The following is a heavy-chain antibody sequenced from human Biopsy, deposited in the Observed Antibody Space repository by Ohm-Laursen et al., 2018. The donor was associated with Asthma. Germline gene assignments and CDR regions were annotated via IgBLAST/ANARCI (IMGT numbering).Heavy chain of an antibody. J-gene: IGHJ4*02. CDR3: SRDRGESGYDFGRYDY. V-gene: IGHV3-21*01. D-gene: IGHD5-12*01. CDR1: GFVFRSHA. CDR2: ISSTSTYI. Sequence: SLRLSCAASGFVFRSHAMHWVRQAPGKGLEWVSSISSTSTYIYYADSVKGRFTISRDNAKNSLYLQMNSLRAEDTAVYYCSRDRGESGYDFGRYDYWGQGTLVTVSS.